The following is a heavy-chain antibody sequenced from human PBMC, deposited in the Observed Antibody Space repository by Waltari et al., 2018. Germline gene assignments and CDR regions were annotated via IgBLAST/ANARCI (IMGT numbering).Heavy chain of an antibody. Sequence: EVQLVQSGAEVKKPGESLKISCKGSGYSFTSYWIGWARQMPGKGLEWMGIIYPGDSDTRYSPSFQGQVTISADKSISTAYLQWSSLKASDTAMYYCARHKGGRWYRNDAFDIWGQGTMVTVSS. D-gene: IGHD2-15*01. CDR3: ARHKGGRWYRNDAFDI. J-gene: IGHJ3*02. V-gene: IGHV5-51*01. CDR2: IYPGDSDT. CDR1: GYSFTSYW.